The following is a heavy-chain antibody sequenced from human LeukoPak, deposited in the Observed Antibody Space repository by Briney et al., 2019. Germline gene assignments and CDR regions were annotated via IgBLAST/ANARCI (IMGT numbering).Heavy chain of an antibody. Sequence: ASVKVSCKASGYTFTSYYMHWVRQAPGQGLEWMGIINPSGGSTSYAQKFQGRVTMTTDTSTSTAYMELRSLTSDDTAVYYCARDHSSSGQLLDYWGQGTLVTVSS. V-gene: IGHV1-46*01. J-gene: IGHJ4*02. CDR2: INPSGGST. CDR3: ARDHSSSGQLLDY. D-gene: IGHD6-13*01. CDR1: GYTFTSYY.